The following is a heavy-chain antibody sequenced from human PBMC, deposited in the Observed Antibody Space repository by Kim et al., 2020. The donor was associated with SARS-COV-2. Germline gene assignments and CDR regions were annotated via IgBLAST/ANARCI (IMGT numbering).Heavy chain of an antibody. CDR2: IYTSGST. CDR3: ARGGLWFGELWAYGMDV. CDR1: GGSISSGSYY. Sequence: SETLSLTCTVSGGSISSGSYYWSWIRQPAGKGLEWIGRIYTSGSTNYNPSLKSRVTISVDTSKNQFSLKLSSVTAADTAVYYCARGGLWFGELWAYGMDVWGQGTTVTVSS. D-gene: IGHD3-10*01. V-gene: IGHV4-61*02. J-gene: IGHJ6*02.